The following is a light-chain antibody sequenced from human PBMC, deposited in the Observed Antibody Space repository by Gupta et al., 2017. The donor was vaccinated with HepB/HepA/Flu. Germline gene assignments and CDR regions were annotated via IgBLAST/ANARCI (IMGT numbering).Light chain of an antibody. J-gene: IGLJ2*01. Sequence: QSVLTQPPSVSGAPGRRVTISCTGSSSNIGAGYVVHWYQQVPGTAPKLLIFGNSNRPSGVPDRFSGSKSGTSASLAITGLQAEDEADYYCQSYDSSLSGSRIFGGGTKLTVL. CDR2: GNS. V-gene: IGLV1-40*01. CDR3: QSYDSSLSGSRI. CDR1: SSNIGAGYV.